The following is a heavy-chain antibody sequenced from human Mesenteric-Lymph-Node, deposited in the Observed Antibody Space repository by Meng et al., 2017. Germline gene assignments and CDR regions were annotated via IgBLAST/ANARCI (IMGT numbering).Heavy chain of an antibody. CDR2: IPQDGSEE. D-gene: IGHD6-19*01. Sequence: GESLKISCAASGFTFSSYEMNWVRQAPGKGLEWVANIPQDGSEENYVPSVKGRFTISRDNARSSLYLQMNNLRSEDTAVYYCAGGSGWDCDSWGQGTLVTVSS. CDR3: AGGSGWDCDS. J-gene: IGHJ4*02. CDR1: GFTFSSYE. V-gene: IGHV3-7*01.